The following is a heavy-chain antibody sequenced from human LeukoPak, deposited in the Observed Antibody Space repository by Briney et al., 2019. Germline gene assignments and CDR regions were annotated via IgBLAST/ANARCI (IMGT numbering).Heavy chain of an antibody. Sequence: SETLSLTCTVSGGSISSSGNYWGWIRQPPGKGLEWIGSFYYSGSTYYNPSLKSRVTISADTTENQFSLKLSSATAADTGVYYCARRVYCSSTSCYGWFDPWGQGTLVTVSS. D-gene: IGHD2-2*01. CDR3: ARRVYCSSTSCYGWFDP. CDR2: FYYSGST. V-gene: IGHV4-39*01. CDR1: GGSISSSGNY. J-gene: IGHJ5*02.